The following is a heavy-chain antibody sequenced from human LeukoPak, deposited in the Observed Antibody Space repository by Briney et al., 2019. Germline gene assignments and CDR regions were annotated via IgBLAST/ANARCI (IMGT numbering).Heavy chain of an antibody. J-gene: IGHJ4*02. CDR1: GYNFTGYY. D-gene: IGHD6-13*01. CDR2: INPNSGGT. Sequence: ASVKVSCKASGYNFTGYYMHWVRQAPGQGLEWMGWINPNSGGTNYAQKFQGRVTMTRDTSISTAYMERSRMRSDDAAVYYCASLTQQQSGDYWGQGTLVTVSS. CDR3: ASLTQQQSGDY. V-gene: IGHV1-2*02.